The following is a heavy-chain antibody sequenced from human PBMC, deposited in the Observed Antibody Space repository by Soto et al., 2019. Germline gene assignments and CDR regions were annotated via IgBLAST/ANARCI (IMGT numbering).Heavy chain of an antibody. Sequence: QVQLVESGGGVVQPGRSLRLSCAASGFTFSSYGMHWVRQAPGKGLEWVAVIWYDGSNKYYADSVKGRFTISRDNSKXTLXLQMNSLRAEDTAVYYCARADYYDSSGYRRRWFAPWGQGTLVTVSS. J-gene: IGHJ5*02. CDR2: IWYDGSNK. CDR3: ARADYYDSSGYRRRWFAP. CDR1: GFTFSSYG. V-gene: IGHV3-33*01. D-gene: IGHD3-22*01.